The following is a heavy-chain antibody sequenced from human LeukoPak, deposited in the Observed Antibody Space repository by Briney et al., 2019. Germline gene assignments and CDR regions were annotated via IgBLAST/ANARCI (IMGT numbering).Heavy chain of an antibody. D-gene: IGHD2-2*01. CDR3: AREVVPAAIDY. CDR2: INHSGST. V-gene: IGHV4-34*01. J-gene: IGHJ4*02. CDR1: GGSFSGYY. Sequence: KPSETLSLTCAVYGGSFSGYYRSWIRQPPGKGLEWIGEINHSGSTNYNPSLKSRVTISVDTSKNQFSLKLSSVTAADTAVYYCAREVVPAAIDYWGQGTLVTVSS.